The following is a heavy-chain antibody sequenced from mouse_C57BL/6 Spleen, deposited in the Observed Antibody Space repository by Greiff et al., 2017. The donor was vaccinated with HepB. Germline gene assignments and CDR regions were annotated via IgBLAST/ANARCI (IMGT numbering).Heavy chain of an antibody. J-gene: IGHJ4*01. V-gene: IGHV3-6*01. CDR1: GYSITSGYY. CDR3: ARDDYDYAMDY. D-gene: IGHD2-4*01. CDR2: ISYDGSN. Sequence: DVKLQESGPGLVKPSQSLSLTCSVTGYSITSGYYWNWIRQFPGNKLEWMGYISYDGSNNYNPSLKNRISITRDTSKNQFFLKLNSVTTEDTATYYCARDDYDYAMDYWGQGTSVTVSS.